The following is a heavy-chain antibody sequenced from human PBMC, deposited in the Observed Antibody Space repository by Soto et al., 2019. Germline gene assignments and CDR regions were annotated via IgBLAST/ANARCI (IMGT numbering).Heavy chain of an antibody. CDR2: IIPIFGTA. D-gene: IGHD2-15*01. J-gene: IGHJ6*02. CDR3: ARERGRPAPPYYSGMDV. Sequence: SVKVSCKASGGTFSSYAISWVRQAPGQGLEWMGGIIPIFGTANYAQKFKGRVTITADESTSTAYMELSSLRSEDTAVYYCARERGRPAPPYYSGMDVWGQGTTVTVSS. V-gene: IGHV1-69*13. CDR1: GGTFSSYA.